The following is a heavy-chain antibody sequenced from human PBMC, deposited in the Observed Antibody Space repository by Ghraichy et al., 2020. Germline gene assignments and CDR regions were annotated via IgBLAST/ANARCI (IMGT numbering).Heavy chain of an antibody. CDR1: GYTFTSYG. D-gene: IGHD2-2*02. Sequence: ASVKVSCKASGYTFTSYGISWVRQAPGQGLEWMGWISAYNGNTNYAQKLQGRVTMTTGTSTSTAYMELRSLRSDDTAVYYCARANYCSSTSCYTVSPMRDYGMDVWGQGTTVTVSS. J-gene: IGHJ6*02. V-gene: IGHV1-18*01. CDR2: ISAYNGNT. CDR3: ARANYCSSTSCYTVSPMRDYGMDV.